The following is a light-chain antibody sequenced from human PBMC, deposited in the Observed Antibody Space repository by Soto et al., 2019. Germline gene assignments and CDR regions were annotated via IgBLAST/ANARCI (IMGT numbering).Light chain of an antibody. J-gene: IGKJ1*01. CDR1: QSISNY. CDR3: QLSYSAPRT. Sequence: DIQMTQSPSSLSASVGDRVTITCRASQSISNYLNWYQQKPGKAPKLLIYAESSLQSGVPSRFSGSGSGTDFTLTISSLQPEDFESYYCQLSYSAPRTFGQGTEVEIK. CDR2: AES. V-gene: IGKV1-39*01.